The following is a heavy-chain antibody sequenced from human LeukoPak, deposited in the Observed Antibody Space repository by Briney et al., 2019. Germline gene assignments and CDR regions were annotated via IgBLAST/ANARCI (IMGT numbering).Heavy chain of an antibody. CDR3: ARFAGYCSGGSCLRTNWFDP. Sequence: KPSETLSLTCTVSGGSISSYHWRWIRQPAGRGLEWIGRMYTSGSTNYNPSLKSRVTISVDTSKNQFSLKLSSVTAADTAVYYCARFAGYCSGGSCLRTNWFDPWGQGTLVTVSS. V-gene: IGHV4-4*07. CDR2: MYTSGST. CDR1: GGSISSYH. J-gene: IGHJ5*02. D-gene: IGHD2-15*01.